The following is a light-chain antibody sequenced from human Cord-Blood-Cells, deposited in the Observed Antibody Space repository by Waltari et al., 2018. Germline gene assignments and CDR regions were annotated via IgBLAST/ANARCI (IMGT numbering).Light chain of an antibody. CDR1: QRISSY. V-gene: IGKV1-39*01. CDR2: AAS. J-gene: IGKJ2*01. CDR3: QQSYSTPYT. Sequence: DIEMPQSPSSLSACVGGRVTITCRASQRISSYLNWYQQKPGKAPKLLIYAASSLQSGVPSRFSGSGSGTDFTLTISSLQPEDFATYYCQQSYSTPYTFGQGTKLEIK.